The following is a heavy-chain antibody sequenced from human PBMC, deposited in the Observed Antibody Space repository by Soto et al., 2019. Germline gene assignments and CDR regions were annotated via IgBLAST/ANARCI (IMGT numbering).Heavy chain of an antibody. J-gene: IGHJ4*02. Sequence: GSLRLSCAASGFNFISYSMNWVRQAPGKGLEWVSYIGSNSSTIYYADSVKGRFTISRDNAKNSLYLQMDSLRDEDTAVYYCAGRGGSYRYFFDYWGQGPLVTVSS. CDR3: AGRGGSYRYFFDY. CDR1: GFNFISYS. D-gene: IGHD1-26*01. V-gene: IGHV3-48*02. CDR2: IGSNSSTI.